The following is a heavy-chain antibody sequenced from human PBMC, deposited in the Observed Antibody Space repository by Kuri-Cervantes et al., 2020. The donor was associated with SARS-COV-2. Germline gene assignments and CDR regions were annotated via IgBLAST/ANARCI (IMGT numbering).Heavy chain of an antibody. CDR3: ARDRVGSGIDYFDY. V-gene: IGHV3-15*07. Sequence: GGSLRLSCAASGFNFNNVWMNWVRQAPGKGLEWVGRIRSKTDGGTADYAAPVKGRFTISRDDSKNTLYLQMNSLRAEDTAVYYCARDRVGSGIDYFDYWGQGTLVTVSS. CDR1: GFNFNNVW. J-gene: IGHJ4*02. D-gene: IGHD3-10*01. CDR2: IRSKTDGGTA.